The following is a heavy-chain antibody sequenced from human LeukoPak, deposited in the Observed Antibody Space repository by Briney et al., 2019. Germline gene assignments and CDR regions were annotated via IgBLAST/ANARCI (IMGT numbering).Heavy chain of an antibody. J-gene: IGHJ4*02. CDR3: ARDWTLNY. D-gene: IGHD1-1*01. CDR2: VSFDGDNK. V-gene: IGHV3-30-3*01. CDR1: GFTFSSYA. Sequence: PGGSLRLSCAASGFTFSSYAMHWVRQAPGKGLEWVAVVSFDGDNKYYADSVKDRFTISRDNSQNTLYLQLNSLRAEDTAVYYCARDWTLNYSGQGTLVTVSS.